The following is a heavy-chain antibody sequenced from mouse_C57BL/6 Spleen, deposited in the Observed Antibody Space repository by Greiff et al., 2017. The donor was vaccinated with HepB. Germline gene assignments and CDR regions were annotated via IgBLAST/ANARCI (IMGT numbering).Heavy chain of an antibody. V-gene: IGHV1-54*01. Sequence: QVQLQQSGAELVRPGTSVKVSCKASGYAFTNYLIEWVKQRPGQGLEWIGVINPGSGGTNYNEKFKGKATLTADKSSSTAYMQLISLTSEDSAVYFCARYYYGNSFAYWGQGTLVTVSA. D-gene: IGHD2-1*01. CDR1: GYAFTNYL. J-gene: IGHJ3*01. CDR2: INPGSGGT. CDR3: ARYYYGNSFAY.